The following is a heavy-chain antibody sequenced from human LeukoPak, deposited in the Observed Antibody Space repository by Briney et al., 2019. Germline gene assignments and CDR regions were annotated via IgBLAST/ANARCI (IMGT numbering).Heavy chain of an antibody. CDR1: GFTFRTYG. Sequence: PGGSLRLSCSASGFTFRTYGMHWVRQAPGKGLEWVAFTRFDGSNQYYADSVKGRFTISRDNSSNTLSLQMNTLRGDDTAVYFCAKGYGESHFDSWGQGTLVTVSS. CDR3: AKGYGESHFDS. V-gene: IGHV3-30*02. CDR2: TRFDGSNQ. J-gene: IGHJ4*02. D-gene: IGHD5-18*01.